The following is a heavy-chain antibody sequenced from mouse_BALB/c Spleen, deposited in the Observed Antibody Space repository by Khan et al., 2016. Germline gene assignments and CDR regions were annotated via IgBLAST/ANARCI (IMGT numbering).Heavy chain of an antibody. D-gene: IGHD1-1*01. V-gene: IGHV3-1*02. CDR2: IHYRGST. CDR3: TRGDYYGSGY. J-gene: IGHJ2*01. Sequence: EVQLQESGPDLVKPSQSPSLTCTVTGYSISSGYSWHWLRQFPGNKLEWMAYIHYRGSTNYNPSLKSRISITRNTSKTQFFLQLISVTTEDTATYYCTRGDYYGSGYWGQGTTLTVSS. CDR1: GYSISSGYS.